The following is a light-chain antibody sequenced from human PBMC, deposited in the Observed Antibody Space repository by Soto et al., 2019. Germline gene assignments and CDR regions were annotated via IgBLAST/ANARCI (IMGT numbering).Light chain of an antibody. V-gene: IGKV2-28*01. Sequence: DIVMTQSPLSLPVTPGEPASISCRSSQSLLHSNGYNYLDWYLQKPGQSPQLLIYLGSNRASGVPDRFSGSGSGTDFTLKISRVEAKDVGVYFFMQPLQSWTFXQGTKVDIK. CDR2: LGS. CDR1: QSLLHSNGYNY. CDR3: MQPLQSWT. J-gene: IGKJ1*01.